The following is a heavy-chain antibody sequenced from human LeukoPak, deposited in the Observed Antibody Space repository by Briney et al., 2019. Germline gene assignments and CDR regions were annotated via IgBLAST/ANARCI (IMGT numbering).Heavy chain of an antibody. CDR1: GYTFTGYY. V-gene: IGHV1-2*02. CDR3: ARVPPMTIAAAGTRAFDI. CDR2: INPNSGGT. D-gene: IGHD6-13*01. Sequence: ASVKVSCKASGYTFTGYYMHWVRQAPGQGLEWMGWINPNSGGTNYAQKFQGRVTMTRDTSISTAYMELSRLRSDDTAVYYRARVPPMTIAAAGTRAFDIWGQGTMVTVSS. J-gene: IGHJ3*02.